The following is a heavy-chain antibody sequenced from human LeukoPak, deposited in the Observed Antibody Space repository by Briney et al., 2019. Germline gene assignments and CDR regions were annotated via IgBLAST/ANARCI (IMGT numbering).Heavy chain of an antibody. D-gene: IGHD3-10*01. V-gene: IGHV3-7*01. CDR2: INQDGSEK. CDR3: ARDQAMARGVIDAFDM. Sequence: PGGSLRLSCAASGFTFSDYWMSWVRQAPGKGLEWVAHINQDGSEKKYVDSVKGRFTISRDNAKNSLYVQMDSLRVEDTDVYYCARDQAMARGVIDAFDMWGQGTMVTVSS. J-gene: IGHJ3*02. CDR1: GFTFSDYW.